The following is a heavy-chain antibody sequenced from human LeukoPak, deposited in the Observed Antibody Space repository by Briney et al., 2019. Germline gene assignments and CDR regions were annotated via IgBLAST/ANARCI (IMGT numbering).Heavy chain of an antibody. J-gene: IGHJ4*02. CDR2: IHHSGSS. V-gene: IGHV4-31*03. D-gene: IGHD3-10*01. Sequence: SQTLSLTCTVSADSLSSGGHYWAWIRQLPGKGLESIGFIHHSGSSRHNPSLKDRVAISVNASRKQFALRMSSVTAADTAIYYCARGGTRFGGFYFDYWGQRIQVIVSS. CDR1: ADSLSSGGHY. CDR3: ARGGTRFGGFYFDY.